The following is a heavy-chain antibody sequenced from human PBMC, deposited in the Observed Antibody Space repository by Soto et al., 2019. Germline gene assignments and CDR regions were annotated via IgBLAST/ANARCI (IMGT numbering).Heavy chain of an antibody. CDR1: GASISSGDW. CDR2: VYHTGNT. V-gene: IGHV4-4*02. CDR3: ARDRGVVPPGGGMDV. D-gene: IGHD2-2*01. Sequence: SETLSLTCVVSGASISSGDWWSWVRQSPGKGLEWIAEVYHTGNTNFNPSLKSRVTLSVDQSKNQFSLNLNSVTAADTAVYYCARDRGVVPPGGGMDVWGQGITVTVSS. J-gene: IGHJ6*02.